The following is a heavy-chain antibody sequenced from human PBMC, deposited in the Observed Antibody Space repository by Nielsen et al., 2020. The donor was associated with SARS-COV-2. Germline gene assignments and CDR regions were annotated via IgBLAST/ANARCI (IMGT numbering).Heavy chain of an antibody. D-gene: IGHD5-24*01. Sequence: SGPTLVQPTQTLTLTCTFSGFSLSTSGMCVSWIRQPPGKALEWLARIDWDDDKYYSTSLKTRLTISKDTSKNQVVLTMTNMDPVDTATYYCARIYIRDASYYFDYWGQGTLVTVSS. J-gene: IGHJ4*02. V-gene: IGHV2-70*11. CDR2: IDWDDDK. CDR3: ARIYIRDASYYFDY. CDR1: GFSLSTSGMC.